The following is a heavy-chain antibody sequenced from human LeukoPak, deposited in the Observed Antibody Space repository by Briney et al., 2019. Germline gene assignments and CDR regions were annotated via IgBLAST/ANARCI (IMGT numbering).Heavy chain of an antibody. V-gene: IGHV3-23*01. D-gene: IGHD2-2*01. J-gene: IGHJ4*02. CDR3: AKKTSYHFDY. CDR1: GFTFSSYG. Sequence: GGTLRLSCAASGFTFSSYGMSWVRQAPGKGLEWVSAISGSGGSTYYADSVKGRFTISRDNFKNTLFLQMSSLRAEDTAIYYCAKKTSYHFDYWGQGTLVTVSS. CDR2: ISGSGGST.